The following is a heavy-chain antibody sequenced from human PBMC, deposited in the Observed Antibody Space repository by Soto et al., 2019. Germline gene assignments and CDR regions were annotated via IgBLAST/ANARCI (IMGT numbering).Heavy chain of an antibody. J-gene: IGHJ4*02. D-gene: IGHD2-21*02. CDR3: ATGPGGDAAGWFDY. CDR2: IIPILGIA. V-gene: IGHV1-69*02. Sequence: QVQLVQSGAEVKKPGSSVKVSCKASGGTFSSYTISWVRQAHGQGLEWMGRIIPILGIANYAQKFQGRVTITADKSTITAYMELSSLRSEDTAVYSCATGPGGDAAGWFDYWGQGTLVTVAS. CDR1: GGTFSSYT.